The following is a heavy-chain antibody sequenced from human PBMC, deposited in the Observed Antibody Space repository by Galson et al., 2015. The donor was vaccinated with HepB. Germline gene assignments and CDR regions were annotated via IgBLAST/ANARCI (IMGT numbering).Heavy chain of an antibody. Sequence: SVKVSCKASGYPFTNYGISWVRQAPGQGLEWMGWISAYNGNTNNAQKFQGRVTMTTDTSTSTAYMELRSLRSDDTAVYYCARPFRGLGGYYHYGMDVWGQGTTVTVSS. V-gene: IGHV1-18*04. CDR1: GYPFTNYG. CDR3: ARPFRGLGGYYHYGMDV. J-gene: IGHJ6*02. D-gene: IGHD3-10*01. CDR2: ISAYNGNT.